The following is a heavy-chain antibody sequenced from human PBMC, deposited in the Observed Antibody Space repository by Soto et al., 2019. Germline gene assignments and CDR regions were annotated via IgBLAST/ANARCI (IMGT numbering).Heavy chain of an antibody. J-gene: IGHJ3*02. Sequence: GESLKISCKGSGYGFANYWMAWVRQKPGKGLEWMGAIDPKDSKTNYNPSVEGHVTLSIDKSINNAYLEWSSLQPSDTAMYYCTRHFGPWGFFDIWGQGTVVTVSS. V-gene: IGHV5-10-1*01. CDR2: IDPKDSKT. D-gene: IGHD3-10*01. CDR3: TRHFGPWGFFDI. CDR1: GYGFANYW.